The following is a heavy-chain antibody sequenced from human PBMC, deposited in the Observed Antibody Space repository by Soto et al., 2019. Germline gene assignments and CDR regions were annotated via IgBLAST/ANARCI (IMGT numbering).Heavy chain of an antibody. Sequence: VQLVQSGAEVKKPGSSVKVSCKASGGTFSSYTISWVRQAPGQGLEWMGRIIPILGIANYAQKFQGRVTITADKSTSTAYMELSSLRSEDTAVYYCATKEVTQRAFDIWGQGTMVTVSS. CDR1: GGTFSSYT. D-gene: IGHD2-21*02. CDR2: IIPILGIA. J-gene: IGHJ3*02. V-gene: IGHV1-69*02. CDR3: ATKEVTQRAFDI.